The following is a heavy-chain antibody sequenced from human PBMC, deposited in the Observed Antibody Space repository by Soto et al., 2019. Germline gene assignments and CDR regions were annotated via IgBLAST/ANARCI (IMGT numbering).Heavy chain of an antibody. Sequence: SETLSLTCTVSGGSISSYYWSWIRQPAGKGLEWIGRIYTSGSTNYNPSLKSRVTMSVDTSKNQFSLKLSSVTAADTAVYYCARVRSTAGYYYYGMDVWGQGTTVTVSS. CDR2: IYTSGST. V-gene: IGHV4-4*07. CDR1: GGSISSYY. CDR3: ARVRSTAGYYYYGMDV. D-gene: IGHD6-13*01. J-gene: IGHJ6*02.